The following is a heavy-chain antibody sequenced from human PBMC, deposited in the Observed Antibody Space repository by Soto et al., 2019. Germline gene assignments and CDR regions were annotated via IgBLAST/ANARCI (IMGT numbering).Heavy chain of an antibody. Sequence: QVQLVQSGAEVKKPGSSLKVSCKTSGVTFSTSGISWVRQGPGQGLEWMGGIIPLFGTPKYARKFQGRVSINAEDSATATYLALRGLISDDTAIYYCARVNPSMCGGGNCYRLDSYFDSWGQGSQVVVSS. J-gene: IGHJ4*03. V-gene: IGHV1-69*01. CDR2: IIPLFGTP. CDR3: ARVNPSMCGGGNCYRLDSYFDS. CDR1: GVTFSTSG. D-gene: IGHD2-21*01.